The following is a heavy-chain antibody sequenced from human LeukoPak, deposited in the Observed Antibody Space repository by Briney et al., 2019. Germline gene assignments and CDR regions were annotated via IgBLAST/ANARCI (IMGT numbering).Heavy chain of an antibody. Sequence: SETLSLTCAAYGGSFSGYYWSWIRQPPGKGLEWIGEINHSGSTNYNPSLKSRVTISVDTSKDQFSLKLSSVTAADTAVYYCARGMDDSSGYYHFDYWGQGTLVTVSS. J-gene: IGHJ4*02. CDR1: GGSFSGYY. V-gene: IGHV4-34*01. D-gene: IGHD3-22*01. CDR3: ARGMDDSSGYYHFDY. CDR2: INHSGST.